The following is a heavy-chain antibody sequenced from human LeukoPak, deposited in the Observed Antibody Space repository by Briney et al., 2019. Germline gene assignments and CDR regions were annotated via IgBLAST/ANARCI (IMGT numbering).Heavy chain of an antibody. V-gene: IGHV4-38-2*02. Sequence: SETLSLTCTVSGYSISSGYYWGWIRQPPGKGLEWIGSIYHSGSTYYNPSLKSRVTKSVDTSKNQFSLKLSSVTAADTAVYYCARDDMVRGVYWGQGTLVTVSS. J-gene: IGHJ4*02. CDR3: ARDDMVRGVY. CDR1: GYSISSGYY. D-gene: IGHD3-10*01. CDR2: IYHSGST.